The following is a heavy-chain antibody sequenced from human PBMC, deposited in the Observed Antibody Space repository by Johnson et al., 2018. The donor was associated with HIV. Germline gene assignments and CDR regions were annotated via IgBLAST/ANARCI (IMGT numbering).Heavy chain of an antibody. J-gene: IGHJ3*02. CDR3: TTYYDSSGYYFGPNAFDM. V-gene: IGHV3-7*03. D-gene: IGHD3-22*01. CDR1: GFTFSSYA. CDR2: IKQDGREK. Sequence: VQLVESGGGVVQPGRSLRLSCAASGFTFSSYAMHWVRQAPGKGLEWVANIKQDGREKYYVDSVKGRFTISRDNAKNSLYLQMNSLRAEDTAVYYCTTYYDSSGYYFGPNAFDMWGQGTMVTVSS.